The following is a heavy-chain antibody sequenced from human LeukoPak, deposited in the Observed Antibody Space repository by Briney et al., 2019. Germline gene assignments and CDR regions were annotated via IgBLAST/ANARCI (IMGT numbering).Heavy chain of an antibody. CDR2: ISSNGGST. D-gene: IGHD4-17*01. CDR1: GFTFSSYA. V-gene: IGHV3-64*01. CDR3: ARALQDYGDDGSAFDI. Sequence: PGGSLRLSCAASGFTFSSYAMHWVRQAPGKGLEYVSAISSNGGSTYYANSVKGRFTISRDNSKNTLYLQMGSLRAEDMAVYYCARALQDYGDDGSAFDIWGQGTMVTVSS. J-gene: IGHJ3*02.